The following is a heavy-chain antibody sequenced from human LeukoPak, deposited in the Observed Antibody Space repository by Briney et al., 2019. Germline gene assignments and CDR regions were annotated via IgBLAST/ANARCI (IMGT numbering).Heavy chain of an antibody. D-gene: IGHD2-2*01. CDR2: IYPGDSDT. V-gene: IGHV5-51*01. CDR1: GYSFTSYW. CDR3: GYCSSTSCLYFDY. J-gene: IGHJ4*02. Sequence: GESLKISCKGSGYSFTSYWIGWVRQMPGKGLEWMGIIYPGDSDTRYSPSFQGQVTISADKSISTAYLQWGSLKASDTAMYYCGYCSSTSCLYFDYWGQGTLVTVSS.